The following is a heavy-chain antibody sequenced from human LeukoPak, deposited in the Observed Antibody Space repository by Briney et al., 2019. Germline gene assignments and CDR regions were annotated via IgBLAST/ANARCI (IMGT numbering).Heavy chain of an antibody. CDR3: ARGDDTAMVPLDY. Sequence: GSLRLSCAASGFTFSNYWMSWVRQAPGKGLEWVANIKEDGSEKHHADSVKGRFTISRDNAKNSLHLQMNSLRAEDTAVYYCARGDDTAMVPLDYWGQGTLVTVSS. J-gene: IGHJ4*02. CDR2: IKEDGSEK. D-gene: IGHD5-18*01. V-gene: IGHV3-7*01. CDR1: GFTFSNYW.